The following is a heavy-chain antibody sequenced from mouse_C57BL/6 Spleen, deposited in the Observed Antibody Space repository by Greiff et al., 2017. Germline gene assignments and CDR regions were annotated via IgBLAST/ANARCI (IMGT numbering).Heavy chain of an antibody. CDR3: ARSHYSNLYYFDY. D-gene: IGHD2-5*01. CDR1: GYTFTSYW. V-gene: IGHV1-64*01. J-gene: IGHJ2*01. Sequence: VKLQQPGAELVKPGASVKLSCKASGYTFTSYWMHWVKQRPGQGLEWIGMIHPNSGSTNYNEKFKSKATLTVDKSSSTAYMQLSSLTSEDSAVYYCARSHYSNLYYFDYWGQGTTLTVSS. CDR2: IHPNSGST.